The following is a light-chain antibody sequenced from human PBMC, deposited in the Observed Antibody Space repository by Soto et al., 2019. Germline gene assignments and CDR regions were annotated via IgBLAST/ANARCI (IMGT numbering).Light chain of an antibody. CDR2: EVS. CDR1: SSDVGDYKY. J-gene: IGLJ1*01. V-gene: IGLV2-14*01. Sequence: QSALTQPASVSGSPGQSITISCTGTSSDVGDYKYVSWYQKHPGKAPKALIYEVSNRPSGVSNRFSGSKSGNTASLTISGLQAEDEADYYCSSNTTSNTLVFGPGTKVTVL. CDR3: SSNTTSNTLV.